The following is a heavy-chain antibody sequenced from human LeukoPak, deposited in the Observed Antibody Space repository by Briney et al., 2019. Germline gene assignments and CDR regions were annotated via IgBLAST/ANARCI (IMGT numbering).Heavy chain of an antibody. CDR2: VDPEDGET. CDR3: ATAWEDQAYYFDY. CDR1: GYTFTDYY. V-gene: IGHV1-69-2*01. Sequence: ASVKVSCKASGYTFTDYYMHWVQQAPGKGLEWMGLVDPEDGETIYAEKFQGRVTITADTSTDTAYMELSSLRSEDTAVYYCATAWEDQAYYFDYWGQGTLVTVSS. D-gene: IGHD1-26*01. J-gene: IGHJ4*02.